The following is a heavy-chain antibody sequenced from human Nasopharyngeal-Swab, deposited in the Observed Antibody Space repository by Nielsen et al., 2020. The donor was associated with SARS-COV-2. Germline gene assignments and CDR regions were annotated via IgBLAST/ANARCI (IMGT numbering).Heavy chain of an antibody. V-gene: IGHV1-18*04. Sequence: ASVKVSCKASGYTFTSYGISWVRQAPGQGLEWMAWISAYNGNTNYAQKLQGRVTMTTDTSTSTAYMELRSLRSDDTAVYYCARDSPRPPFYYGSGSYSSVCDYWGQGTLVTVSS. J-gene: IGHJ4*02. CDR3: ARDSPRPPFYYGSGSYSSVCDY. CDR1: GYTFTSYG. CDR2: ISAYNGNT. D-gene: IGHD3-10*01.